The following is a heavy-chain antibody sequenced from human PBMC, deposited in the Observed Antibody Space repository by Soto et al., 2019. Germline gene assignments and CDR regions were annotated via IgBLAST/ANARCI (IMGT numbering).Heavy chain of an antibody. J-gene: IGHJ6*02. CDR1: GFTFCSYT. CDR2: ITSSSSTI. V-gene: IGHV3-48*02. CDR3: ARTLAAAAYYYYYGMDV. D-gene: IGHD6-13*01. Sequence: EVQLVESGGGLVQPGGSLRLSCAASGFTFCSYTMNWVRQAPGKGLEWVSYITSSSSTIYYADSVKGRFTISRDNAKNSLYLQMNSLRDEDTAVYYCARTLAAAAYYYYYGMDVWGQGTTVTVSS.